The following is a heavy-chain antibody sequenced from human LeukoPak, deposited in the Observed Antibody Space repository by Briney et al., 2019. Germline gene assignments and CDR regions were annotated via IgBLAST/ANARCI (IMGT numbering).Heavy chain of an antibody. D-gene: IGHD2-2*01. CDR2: IYYSGST. V-gene: IGHV4-39*01. Sequence: SETLSLTCTVSGGSISSSSYYWGWIRQPPGKGLEWIGSIYYSGSTYYNPSLKSRVTISVDTFKNQFSLKLSSVTAADTAVYYCARQLGYCSSTSCYADKVDYWGQGTLVTVPS. CDR1: GGSISSSSYY. J-gene: IGHJ4*02. CDR3: ARQLGYCSSTSCYADKVDY.